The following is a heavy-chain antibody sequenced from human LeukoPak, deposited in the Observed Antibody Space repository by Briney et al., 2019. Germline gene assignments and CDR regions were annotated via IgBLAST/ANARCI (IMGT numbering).Heavy chain of an antibody. J-gene: IGHJ6*02. CDR1: GFTFGQYA. V-gene: IGHV3-43*02. D-gene: IGHD3-10*01. CDR3: AKDRGGYYGSGTSYYFYGMDV. CDR2: ISGDGDAT. Sequence: GGSLRLSCAASGFTFGQYAMHWVRQAPGRGLEWVAVISGDGDATHYVDSVKGRFSISRDQSRSSLHLQMDTLRTEDTALYYCAKDRGGYYGSGTSYYFYGMDVWGQGTTVIVSS.